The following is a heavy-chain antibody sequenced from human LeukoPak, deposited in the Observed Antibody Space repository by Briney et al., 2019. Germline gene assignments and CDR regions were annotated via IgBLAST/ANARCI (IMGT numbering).Heavy chain of an antibody. CDR2: IYTSGST. D-gene: IGHD3-22*01. CDR1: GGSISSYY. Sequence: SETLSLTCTVSGGSISSYYWSWIRQPAGKGLEWIGRIYTSGSTNYNPSLKSRVTMSVDTSKNQFSLKLSSVTAADTAVYYCAREFPTMIVVAADYWDQGTLVTVSS. CDR3: AREFPTMIVVAADY. V-gene: IGHV4-4*07. J-gene: IGHJ4*02.